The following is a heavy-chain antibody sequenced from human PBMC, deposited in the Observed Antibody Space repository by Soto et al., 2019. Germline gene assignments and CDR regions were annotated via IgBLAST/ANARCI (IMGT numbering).Heavy chain of an antibody. J-gene: IGHJ5*02. V-gene: IGHV1-2*04. CDR1: GYTFTGYY. CDR2: INPNSGGT. CDR3: ARGGDLYCSGGSCYSWFDP. D-gene: IGHD2-15*01. Sequence: QVQLVQSGAEVKKPGASVKVSCKASGYTFTGYYMHWVRQAPGQGLEWMGWINPNSGGTNYAQKFKGWVNMTRDTSISTAYMELSRLRSDDTAVYYCARGGDLYCSGGSCYSWFDPWGQGTLVTVSS.